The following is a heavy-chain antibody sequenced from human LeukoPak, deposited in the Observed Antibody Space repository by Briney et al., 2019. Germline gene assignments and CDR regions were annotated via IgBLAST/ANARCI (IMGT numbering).Heavy chain of an antibody. V-gene: IGHV3-7*04. D-gene: IGHD2-2*01. CDR1: GFTFSTYW. CDR2: IKQDGSEK. J-gene: IGHJ4*02. CDR3: ARGGYQLLWY. Sequence: AGSLRLSCAASGFTFSTYWMSWVRQAPGPGLQWEASIKQDGSEKSYVDSVKGRFTISRDNAKNPLYLQMNSLRAEDTAVYYCARGGYQLLWYWGQGTLVTVSS.